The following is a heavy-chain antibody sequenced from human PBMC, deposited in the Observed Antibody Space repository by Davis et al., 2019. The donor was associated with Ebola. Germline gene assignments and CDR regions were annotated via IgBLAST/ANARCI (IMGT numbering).Heavy chain of an antibody. J-gene: IGHJ6*02. Sequence: GESLKISCAASGFSFNIHGMYWFRQPQGKGLEWVSYIGGSNEGISYVDSVKGRFTISRDNAKDSTYLQMNSLRGEDTAVYFCARRILGDSRGAADVWGQGTTVNVSS. CDR3: ARRILGDSRGAADV. CDR2: IGGSNEGI. V-gene: IGHV3-48*01. D-gene: IGHD2-21*02. CDR1: GFSFNIHG.